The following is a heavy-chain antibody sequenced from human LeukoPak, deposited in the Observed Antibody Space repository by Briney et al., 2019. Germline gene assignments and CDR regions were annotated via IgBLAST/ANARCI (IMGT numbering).Heavy chain of an antibody. Sequence: ASVKVSRKASGYTFTGYYMHWVRQAPGQGLEWMGWINPNSGGTNYAQKFQGWVTMTRDTSISTAYMELSRLRSDDTAVYYCARDGCSSTSCYDYWGQGTLVTVSS. D-gene: IGHD2-2*01. J-gene: IGHJ4*02. CDR2: INPNSGGT. CDR1: GYTFTGYY. V-gene: IGHV1-2*04. CDR3: ARDGCSSTSCYDY.